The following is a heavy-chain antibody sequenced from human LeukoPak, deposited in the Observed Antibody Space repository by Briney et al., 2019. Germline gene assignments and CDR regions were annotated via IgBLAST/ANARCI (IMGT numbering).Heavy chain of an antibody. D-gene: IGHD3-16*01. J-gene: IGHJ3*02. CDR1: GFSFSDYA. CDR2: LNQDGSEK. CDR3: ASLGI. Sequence: SGGSLRLSCAASGFSFSDYAIYWVRQAPGKGLEWVANLNQDGSEKYYVDSVKGRFTISRDNAKNSLYLQMNSLRAEDTAVYYCASLGIWGQGTMVTVSS. V-gene: IGHV3-7*01.